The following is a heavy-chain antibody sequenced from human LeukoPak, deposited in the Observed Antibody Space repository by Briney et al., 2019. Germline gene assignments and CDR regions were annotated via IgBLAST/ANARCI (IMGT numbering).Heavy chain of an antibody. J-gene: IGHJ6*02. CDR2: IYYTGSI. D-gene: IGHD3-10*01. Sequence: SETLSLTRTFSGASISTGGYYWTWIRQPPGEGLEWIGYIYYTGSIDYNPSLKSRLSISLDTSKNQFSLKLNSVTAADTAVYYCARDHSYYFGSQTSTLDVWGQGTAVTVSS. CDR3: ARDHSYYFGSQTSTLDV. CDR1: GASISTGGYY. V-gene: IGHV4-31*03.